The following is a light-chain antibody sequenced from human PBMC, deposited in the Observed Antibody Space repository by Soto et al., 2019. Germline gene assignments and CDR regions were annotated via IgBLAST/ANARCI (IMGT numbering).Light chain of an antibody. CDR3: SSYATSTTLPYV. V-gene: IGLV2-14*01. Sequence: QSALTQPASVSGSPGQSITISCTGTSSDIGGFNYVSWCQQYPGKAPKLMIHDVSNRPSGVSNRFSGSKSGNTASLTISGLQAEDEAEYYCSSYATSTTLPYVFGTGTKLTVL. J-gene: IGLJ1*01. CDR1: SSDIGGFNY. CDR2: DVS.